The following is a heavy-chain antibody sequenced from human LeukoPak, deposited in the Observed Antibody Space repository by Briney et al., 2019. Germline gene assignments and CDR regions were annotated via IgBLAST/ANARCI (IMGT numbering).Heavy chain of an antibody. CDR1: GFTFSSYA. Sequence: GGSLRLSCAASGFTFSSYAMSWVRQAPGKGLEWVSAISGTGVGTYYAASVKGRFTISRDNSKNTLYLQMNSLRAEDTAVYYCAKERLITSSDLDIWGQGTMLTVSS. D-gene: IGHD3-16*01. J-gene: IGHJ3*02. CDR2: ISGTGVGT. CDR3: AKERLITSSDLDI. V-gene: IGHV3-23*01.